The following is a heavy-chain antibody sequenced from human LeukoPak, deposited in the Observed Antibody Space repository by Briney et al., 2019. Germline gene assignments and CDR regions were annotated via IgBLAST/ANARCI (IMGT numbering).Heavy chain of an antibody. D-gene: IGHD4-17*01. V-gene: IGHV3-23*01. Sequence: PGGSLRLSCAASGFTFSSYAMSWVRQAPGKGLEWVSAISGSGGSTYHADSVKGRFTISRDNSKNTLYLQMNSLRAEDTAVYYCAKEPPGGGTVTFYYFDYWGQGTLVTVSS. J-gene: IGHJ4*02. CDR2: ISGSGGST. CDR3: AKEPPGGGTVTFYYFDY. CDR1: GFTFSSYA.